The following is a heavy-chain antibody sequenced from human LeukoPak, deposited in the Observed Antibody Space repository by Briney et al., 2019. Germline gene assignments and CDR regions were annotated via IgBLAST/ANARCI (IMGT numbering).Heavy chain of an antibody. V-gene: IGHV3-23*01. Sequence: GGSLRLSCAASGFTFSSYAMSWVRQAPGKGLEWVSAISGSGGSTYYADSVKGRFSISRDNSKNTLYLQMNSPRAEDTAVYYCAKGYCSSTSCYADVAYFQHWGQGTLVTVSS. J-gene: IGHJ1*01. D-gene: IGHD2-2*01. CDR1: GFTFSSYA. CDR3: AKGYCSSTSCYADVAYFQH. CDR2: ISGSGGST.